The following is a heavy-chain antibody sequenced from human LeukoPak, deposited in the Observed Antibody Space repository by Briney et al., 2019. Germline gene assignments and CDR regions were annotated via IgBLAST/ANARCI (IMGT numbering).Heavy chain of an antibody. D-gene: IGHD3-22*01. CDR2: ISIGGGSS. Sequence: GEPLTLLCAASGFTFSSYAISWLRRAPGRGVEWVSGISIGGGSSYYAASVKGGFTISRDKARNTLFMEMTSLRAEDTALDYCVIMHPYDEGRGYWVQWGQGTLVTVSS. J-gene: IGHJ4*02. V-gene: IGHV3-23*01. CDR1: GFTFSSYA. CDR3: VIMHPYDEGRGYWVQ.